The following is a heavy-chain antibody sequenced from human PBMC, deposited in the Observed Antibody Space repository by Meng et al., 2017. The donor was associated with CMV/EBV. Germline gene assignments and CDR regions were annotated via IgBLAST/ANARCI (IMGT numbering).Heavy chain of an antibody. CDR1: GGHISSSNW. V-gene: IGHV4-4*02. D-gene: IGHD3-3*01. J-gene: IGHJ4*02. CDR3: ARALGGPLRFLE. CDR2: IYHSGST. Sequence: AVSGGHISSSNWWSWVRQPPGKGLEWIGEIYHSGSTNYNPSLKSRVTISVDKSKNQFSLKLSSVTAADTAVYYCARALGGPLRFLEWGQGTLVTVSS.